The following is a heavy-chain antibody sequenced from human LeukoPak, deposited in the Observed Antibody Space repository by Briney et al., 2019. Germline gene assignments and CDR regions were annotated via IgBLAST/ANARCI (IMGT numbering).Heavy chain of an antibody. V-gene: IGHV4-61*02. CDR2: LYTSGRT. CDR1: GGSISSGNYY. J-gene: IGHJ4*02. D-gene: IGHD3-3*01. Sequence: PSETLSLTCTVSGGSISSGNYYWSWIRQPAGKRLEWIGRLYTSGRTNYNPSLNSRVTISVDTSKNEFSLKLNSVTAADTAVYYCARDPSGYFLLDYWGQGTLVTVSS. CDR3: ARDPSGYFLLDY.